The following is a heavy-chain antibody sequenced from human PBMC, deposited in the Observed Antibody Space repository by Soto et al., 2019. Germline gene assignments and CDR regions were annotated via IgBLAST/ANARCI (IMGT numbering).Heavy chain of an antibody. CDR3: ARGKPVYYDSSGPETMYYFDY. Sequence: ASVKVSCKASGGTFSSYAISWVRQAPGQGLEWMGGIIPIFGTANYAQKFQGRVTITADESTSTAYMELSSLRSEDTAVYYCARGKPVYYDSSGPETMYYFDYWGQGTLVTVSS. CDR2: IIPIFGTA. D-gene: IGHD3-22*01. J-gene: IGHJ4*02. V-gene: IGHV1-69*13. CDR1: GGTFSSYA.